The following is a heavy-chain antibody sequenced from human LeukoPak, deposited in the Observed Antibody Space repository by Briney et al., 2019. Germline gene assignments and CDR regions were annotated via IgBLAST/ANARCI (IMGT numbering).Heavy chain of an antibody. Sequence: SVKVSCKTSGGTFNNSAISWVRQAPGQGLEWLGSIMPLFGTAGYAQKFQGRVTITKDESTRTVYLELTSLTSDDTAVYYCARDVHGDYGSGWFDPWGQGTLVSVSS. D-gene: IGHD4-17*01. CDR3: ARDVHGDYGSGWFDP. J-gene: IGHJ5*02. CDR2: IMPLFGTA. CDR1: GGTFNNSA. V-gene: IGHV1-69*05.